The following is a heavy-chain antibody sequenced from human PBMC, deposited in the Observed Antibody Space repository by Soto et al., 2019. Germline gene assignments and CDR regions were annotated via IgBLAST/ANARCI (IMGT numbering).Heavy chain of an antibody. CDR3: AKEFGWELQLSHPYYNSGMDV. V-gene: IGHV3-30*18. CDR1: GFTFRRYG. Sequence: QVQLVESGGGVVQPGRSLRLSCAASGFTFRRYGMHWVRQAPGKGLEWVALMSFDGSNKYYADSVRGRFTISSDNSNSTLYLQMDILRPDDTAVYYCAKEFGWELQLSHPYYNSGMDVWGQGTTVTVSS. J-gene: IGHJ6*02. CDR2: MSFDGSNK. D-gene: IGHD1-1*01.